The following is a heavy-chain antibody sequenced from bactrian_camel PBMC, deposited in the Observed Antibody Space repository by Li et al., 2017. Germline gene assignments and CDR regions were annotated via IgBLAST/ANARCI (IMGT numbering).Heavy chain of an antibody. V-gene: IGHV3S63*01. CDR2: IFTRTSRT. CDR1: GSDYWQNC. Sequence: VQLVESGGGSVQAGGSLRLSCVASGSDYWQNCMGWFRRAPGKEREAVAAIFTRTSRTYYADSVKGRVTISQDNAKNMVYLQVNSLKAEDTAMYYCAAGWSFGAGTLLRRHYNYWGQGTQVTVS. J-gene: IGHJ4*01. D-gene: IGHD7*01. CDR3: AAGWSFGAGTLLRRHYNY.